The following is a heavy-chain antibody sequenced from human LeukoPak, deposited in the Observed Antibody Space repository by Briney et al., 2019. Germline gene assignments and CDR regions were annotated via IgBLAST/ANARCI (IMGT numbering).Heavy chain of an antibody. CDR1: GGTFSSYA. Sequence: SVKVSCKASGGTFSSYAISWVRQAPGQGLEWMGGIIPIFGTANYAQKFQGRVTITADKSTSTAYMDLSSLRSEDTAVYYCARVGDSSGYYGHYYYYMDVWGKGTTVTVSS. D-gene: IGHD3-22*01. J-gene: IGHJ6*03. CDR3: ARVGDSSGYYGHYYYYMDV. CDR2: IIPIFGTA. V-gene: IGHV1-69*06.